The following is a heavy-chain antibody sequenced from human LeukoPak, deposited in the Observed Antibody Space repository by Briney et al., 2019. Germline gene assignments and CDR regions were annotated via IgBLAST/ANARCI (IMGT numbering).Heavy chain of an antibody. J-gene: IGHJ3*02. Sequence: SETLSLTCTVSGGSISSSSYYWGWIRQPPGKGLEWIGSIYFSGSTYYSPSLRSRVTISIDTSKNQFSLKLSSVTAADTAVYYGARANVEMATITAFDIWGQGTMVTVSS. D-gene: IGHD5-24*01. CDR3: ARANVEMATITAFDI. CDR1: GGSISSSSYY. CDR2: IYFSGST. V-gene: IGHV4-39*07.